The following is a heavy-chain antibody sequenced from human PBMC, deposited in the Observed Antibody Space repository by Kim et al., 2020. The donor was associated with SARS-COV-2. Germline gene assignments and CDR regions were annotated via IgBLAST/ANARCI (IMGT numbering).Heavy chain of an antibody. CDR1: GYSFTSYW. CDR3: ARSGDFWSGYPAGYSLHRNKEQRNYYYYGMDV. D-gene: IGHD3-3*01. Sequence: GESLKISCKGSGYSFTSYWIGWVRQMPGKGLEWMGIIYPGDSDTRYSPSFQGQVTISADKSISTAYLQWSSLKASDTAMYYCARSGDFWSGYPAGYSLHRNKEQRNYYYYGMDVWGQGTTVTVSS. CDR2: IYPGDSDT. J-gene: IGHJ6*02. V-gene: IGHV5-51*01.